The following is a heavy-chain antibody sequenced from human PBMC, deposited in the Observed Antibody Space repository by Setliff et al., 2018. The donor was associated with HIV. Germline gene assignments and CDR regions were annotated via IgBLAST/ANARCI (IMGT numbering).Heavy chain of an antibody. CDR1: GYTLTAYG. V-gene: IGHV1-18*01. CDR2: FTSYNNQA. J-gene: IGHJ6*02. Sequence: ASVKVSCKISGYTLTAYGLNWVRQAPGQGPEWMGWFTSYNNQAEYAPKFQGRVTMAIDTSTSTAYMELRNLKYDDTAVYYCARGGDPPYYFLGMDVWGQGTTVTVSS. CDR3: ARGGDPPYYFLGMDV. D-gene: IGHD3-10*01.